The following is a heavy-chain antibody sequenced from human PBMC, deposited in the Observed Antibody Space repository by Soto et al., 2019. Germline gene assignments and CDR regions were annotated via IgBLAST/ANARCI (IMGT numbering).Heavy chain of an antibody. J-gene: IGHJ4*02. CDR1: GYTFTSSG. CDR2: ISAYNGNT. CDR3: ARDSVRSGSYTGY. V-gene: IGHV1-18*01. D-gene: IGHD1-26*01. Sequence: QVRLVQSGAEVKNPGASVKVSCKASGYTFTSSGISWVRQAPGQGLEWVGWISAYNGNTNYAQKLQGRVTMTTDTSKSTAYMELRGLRSDDTAVYYCARDSVRSGSYTGYWGQGTLVTVSS.